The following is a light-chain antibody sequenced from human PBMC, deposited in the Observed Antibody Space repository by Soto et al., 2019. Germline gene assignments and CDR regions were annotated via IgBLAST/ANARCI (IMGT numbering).Light chain of an antibody. V-gene: IGLV2-14*03. CDR3: SSYTTANTLT. J-gene: IGLJ2*01. CDR1: SNDIGAYDY. CDR2: DVN. Sequence: QSALTQPASVSGSPGQSVTISCTGTSNDIGAYDYVSWYQQVPGKAPKLLIFDVNYWPSEISRRFSGSKSGNSASLTISALQAADEAHYYCSSYTTANTLTFGGGTKLTVL.